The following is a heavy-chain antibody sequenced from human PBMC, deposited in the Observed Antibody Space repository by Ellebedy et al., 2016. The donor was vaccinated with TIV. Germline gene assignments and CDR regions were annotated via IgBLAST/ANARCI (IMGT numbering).Heavy chain of an antibody. D-gene: IGHD3-22*01. CDR3: ARSGYYYDTDNYLPMRY. J-gene: IGHJ4*02. V-gene: IGHV1-46*01. CDR2: INPSTGST. Sequence: ASVKVSCKVSGYTLTELSMYWVRQAPGQGPEWMGIINPSTGSTSYAQKIQGRVTMTGDTFTSTVYMELRSLRSDDTAVYFCARSGYYYDTDNYLPMRYWGQGTLVTVSS. CDR1: GYTLTELS.